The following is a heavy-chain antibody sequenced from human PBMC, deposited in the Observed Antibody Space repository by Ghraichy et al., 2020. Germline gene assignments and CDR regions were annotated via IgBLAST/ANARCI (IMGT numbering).Heavy chain of an antibody. CDR2: IKSKTDGGTT. D-gene: IGHD6-13*01. Sequence: VGRIKSKTDGGTTDYAAPVKGRFTISRDDSKNTLYLQMNSLKTEDTAVYYCTTAADFRAQQLVDYWYFDLWG. V-gene: IGHV3-15*01. CDR3: TTAADFRAQQLVDYWYFDL. J-gene: IGHJ2*01.